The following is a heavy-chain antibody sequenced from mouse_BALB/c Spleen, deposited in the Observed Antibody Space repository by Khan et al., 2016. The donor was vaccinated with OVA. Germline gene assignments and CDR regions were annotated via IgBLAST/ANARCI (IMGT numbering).Heavy chain of an antibody. D-gene: IGHD1-2*01. J-gene: IGHJ2*01. CDR1: GYSITSGYG. V-gene: IGHV3-1*02. CDR3: ARTARIKY. Sequence: EVQLQESGPGLVKPSQSLSLTCTVTGYSITSGYGWNWIRQFPGNKLEWMGYIRYSGSTNYNPSLKSRTSITRDKYKNQFFLQLNSVTTEDTATYYCARTARIKYWGQGTTLTVSS. CDR2: IRYSGST.